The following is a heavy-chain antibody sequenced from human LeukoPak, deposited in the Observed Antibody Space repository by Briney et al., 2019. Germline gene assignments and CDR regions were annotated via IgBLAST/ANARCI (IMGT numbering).Heavy chain of an antibody. V-gene: IGHV4-59*01. D-gene: IGHD4-23*01. CDR3: AGEDYGGYRFDY. Sequence: SETLSLTCTVSGGSISNYYWSRIRQPPGKGLEWIAYIDYSGSTVYNPSLKSRVTISMDTSKRQFSLKLSSVTAAVAAVYYCAGEDYGGYRFDYWGQRTLVSVSS. J-gene: IGHJ4*02. CDR2: IDYSGST. CDR1: GGSISNYY.